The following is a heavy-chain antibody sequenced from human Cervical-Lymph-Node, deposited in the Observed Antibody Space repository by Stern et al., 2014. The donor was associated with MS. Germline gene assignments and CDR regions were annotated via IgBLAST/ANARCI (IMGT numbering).Heavy chain of an antibody. Sequence: MKLVESGGGVVQPGRALRLSCAGSGFTFTDYAMNWVRQAPGKGLEWVGLISYDGSNEEYADSVKGRFTISRDDSRNTMSLQMNSLRREDTAVYYCSRDGGYDSGGLYTAPVDYWGQGTLVSVSS. V-gene: IGHV3-30*04. J-gene: IGHJ4*02. D-gene: IGHD3-16*01. CDR3: SRDGGYDSGGLYTAPVDY. CDR2: ISYDGSNE. CDR1: GFTFTDYA.